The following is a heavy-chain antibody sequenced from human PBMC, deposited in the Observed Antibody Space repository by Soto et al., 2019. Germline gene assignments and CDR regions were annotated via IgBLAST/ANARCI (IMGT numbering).Heavy chain of an antibody. D-gene: IGHD3-10*01. CDR2: ISYDGSNK. J-gene: IGHJ6*02. CDR3: AKDLGGGVPFPTPRGSGLYGMDV. Sequence: QVQLVESGGGVVQPGRALRLSCAASGFTFSSYGMHWVRQAPGKGLEWVAVISYDGSNKYYADSVKGRFTISRDNYKKTLYLQMNSLRAEDTAVYYCAKDLGGGVPFPTPRGSGLYGMDVWGQGTTVTVSS. CDR1: GFTFSSYG. V-gene: IGHV3-30*18.